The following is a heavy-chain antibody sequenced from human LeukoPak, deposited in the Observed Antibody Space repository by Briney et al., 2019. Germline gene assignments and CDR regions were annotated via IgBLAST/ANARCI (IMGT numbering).Heavy chain of an antibody. CDR3: ARGGYCSSGSCYGDDAFDI. Sequence: PSETLSLTCTVSGGSISTYYWSWIRQSPGEGLEWIGYIYYSGSTNYNPSLMSRVTISVDTPRNQFSLRLSSVTAADTAMYYCARGGYCSSGSCYGDDAFDIWGQGTMVTVSS. J-gene: IGHJ3*02. CDR2: IYYSGST. D-gene: IGHD2-2*01. V-gene: IGHV4-59*01. CDR1: GGSISTYY.